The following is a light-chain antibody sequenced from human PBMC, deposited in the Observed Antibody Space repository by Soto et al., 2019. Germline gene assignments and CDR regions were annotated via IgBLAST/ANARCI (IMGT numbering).Light chain of an antibody. CDR3: QQYGNSPQT. CDR1: QSVNSSY. CDR2: GAS. J-gene: IGKJ1*01. Sequence: EIVLTQSPGTLSLSPGERGTLSCRASQSVNSSYLAWYQQKPGQAPRLLIYGASTRATGIPGRFSGSGSGTDFTLTIARLEPGDFAVYYCQQYGNSPQTFGQGTKVDIK. V-gene: IGKV3-20*01.